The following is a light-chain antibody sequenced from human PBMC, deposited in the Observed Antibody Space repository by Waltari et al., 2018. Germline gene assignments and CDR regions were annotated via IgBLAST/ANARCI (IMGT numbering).Light chain of an antibody. CDR2: GAS. CDR1: QSVSSN. Sequence: EIVMTQSPATLSVSPGERATLSCRASQSVSSNFAWYQQKPGQAPRLLIYGASTRATSIPARFSGSGSGTDFTLTISSLQSEDFAVYYCQQYNNWPPWTFGQGTKVEIK. CDR3: QQYNNWPPWT. V-gene: IGKV3-15*01. J-gene: IGKJ1*01.